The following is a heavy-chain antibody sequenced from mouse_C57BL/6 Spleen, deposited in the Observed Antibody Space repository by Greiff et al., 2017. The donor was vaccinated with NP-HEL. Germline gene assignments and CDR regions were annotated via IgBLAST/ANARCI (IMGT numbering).Heavy chain of an antibody. CDR2: FHPYNDDT. Sequence: QVQLQQSGAELVKPGASVKMSCKASGYTFTTYPIEWMKQNHGKSLEWIGNFHPYNDDTKYNEKFKGKATLTVEKSYSTVYLDLIRLTSDDSAVYYSARRRGHEGYFDVWGTGTTVTVSS. CDR1: GYTFTTYP. J-gene: IGHJ1*03. D-gene: IGHD6-1*01. CDR3: ARRRGHEGYFDV. V-gene: IGHV1-47*01.